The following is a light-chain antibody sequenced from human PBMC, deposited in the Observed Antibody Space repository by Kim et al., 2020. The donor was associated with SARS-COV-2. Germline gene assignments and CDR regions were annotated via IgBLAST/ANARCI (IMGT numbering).Light chain of an antibody. CDR1: SCDVVCLKY. V-gene: IGLV2-14*03. CDR2: DVS. Sequence: QANHISCNGTSCDVVCLKYVAWYHQQPGKAPNHIIYDVSNRPSGVSVRFSGSKSGNTASLTISGLQTEDEVDYSCASYTTNSGYVFGTGTKVTVL. J-gene: IGLJ1*01. CDR3: ASYTTNSGYV.